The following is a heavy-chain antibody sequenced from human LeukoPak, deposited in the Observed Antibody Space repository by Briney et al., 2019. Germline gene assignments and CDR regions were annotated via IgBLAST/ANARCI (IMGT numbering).Heavy chain of an antibody. Sequence: ASVKVSYKPSGHTFTSYVMHWVRQAPEQRLEWMGWINAGNGDTKYSQKLQGRVTITKDTSASTAYMELNSLRSEDTAVYYCAREGSGWHGGLDYWGQGTLVTVSS. D-gene: IGHD6-25*01. V-gene: IGHV1-3*01. CDR3: AREGSGWHGGLDY. J-gene: IGHJ4*02. CDR2: INAGNGDT. CDR1: GHTFTSYV.